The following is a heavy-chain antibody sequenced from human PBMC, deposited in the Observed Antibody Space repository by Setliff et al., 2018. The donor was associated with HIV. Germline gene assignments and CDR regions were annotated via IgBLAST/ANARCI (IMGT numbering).Heavy chain of an antibody. D-gene: IGHD2-15*01. CDR3: ARHCSGGTCYGPDAENFLH. V-gene: IGHV4-34*01. J-gene: IGHJ1*01. CDR2: INHSGGS. Sequence: ETLSLTCAVYGGSFSGYDWSWIRQPPGKGLEWIGEINHSGGSYYTPSLKSRVTISVDTSRNQFFLKLSSVNAADTAVYYCARHCSGGTCYGPDAENFLHWGQGTLVTVSS. CDR1: GGSFSGYD.